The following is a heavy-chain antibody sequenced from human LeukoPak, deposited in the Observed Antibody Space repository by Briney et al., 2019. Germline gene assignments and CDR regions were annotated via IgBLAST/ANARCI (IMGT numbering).Heavy chain of an antibody. J-gene: IGHJ3*02. Sequence: PSETLSLTCTVSGGSISSYYWSWIRQPAGKGLEWIGRIYTSGSTNYNPSLKSRVTMSVDTSKSQFSLKLSSVTAADTAVYYCAREPRYCSSTSYYFDAFDIWGQGTMVTVSS. CDR3: AREPRYCSSTSYYFDAFDI. V-gene: IGHV4-4*07. CDR1: GGSISSYY. D-gene: IGHD2-2*01. CDR2: IYTSGST.